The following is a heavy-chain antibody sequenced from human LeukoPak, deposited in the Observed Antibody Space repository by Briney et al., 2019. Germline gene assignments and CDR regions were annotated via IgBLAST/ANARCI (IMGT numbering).Heavy chain of an antibody. V-gene: IGHV3-13*01. J-gene: IGHJ3*02. Sequence: GGSLRLSCAASGFTFSSYDMHWVRQATGKGLEWVSAIGTAGDTYYPGSVKGRFTISRENAKNSLYLQMNSLRAGDTAVYYCARIYSSGYYSRGAFDIWGQGTMVTVSS. CDR3: ARIYSSGYYSRGAFDI. CDR1: GFTFSSYD. D-gene: IGHD3-22*01. CDR2: IGTAGDT.